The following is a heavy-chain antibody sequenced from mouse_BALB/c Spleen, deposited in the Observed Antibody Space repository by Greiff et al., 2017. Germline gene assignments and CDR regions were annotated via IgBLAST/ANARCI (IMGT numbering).Heavy chain of an antibody. CDR3: ARDSYFAY. CDR2: ISDGGSYT. CDR1: GFTFSDYY. J-gene: IGHJ3*01. V-gene: IGHV5-4*02. Sequence: EVMLVESGGGLVKPGGSLKLSCAASGFTFSDYYMYWVRQTPEKRLEWVATISDGGSYTYYPDSVKGRFTISRDNAKNNLYLQLSSLKSEDTAMYYCARDSYFAYWGQGTLVTVSA.